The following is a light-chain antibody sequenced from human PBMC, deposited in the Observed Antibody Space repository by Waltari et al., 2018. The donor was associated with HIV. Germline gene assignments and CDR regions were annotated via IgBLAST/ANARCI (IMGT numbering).Light chain of an antibody. V-gene: IGLV2-23*02. J-gene: IGLJ1*01. CDR1: SRDVGSYNL. CDR2: EVS. Sequence: QSALTPPASVSGSPGQSIPISCTGTSRDVGSYNLVSGYQQHPGKAPKLMIYEVSKRPSGVSNRFSGSKSGNTASLTISGLQAEDEADYYCCSYAGSSTYVFGTGTKVTVL. CDR3: CSYAGSSTYV.